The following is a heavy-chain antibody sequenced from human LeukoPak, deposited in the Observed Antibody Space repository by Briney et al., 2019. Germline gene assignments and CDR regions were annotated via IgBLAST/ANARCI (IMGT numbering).Heavy chain of an antibody. CDR2: IYSGGST. J-gene: IGHJ4*02. D-gene: IGHD1/OR15-1a*01. Sequence: GGSLRLSCAASGFTVSSNYMSWVRQAPGKGLEWVSVIYSGGSTYYADSVKGRFTISRDNSKNTLYLQMNSLRAEDTAVYYCARGSRTKAVDYWGQGTLVTVSS. CDR1: GFTVSSNY. V-gene: IGHV3-53*01. CDR3: ARGSRTKAVDY.